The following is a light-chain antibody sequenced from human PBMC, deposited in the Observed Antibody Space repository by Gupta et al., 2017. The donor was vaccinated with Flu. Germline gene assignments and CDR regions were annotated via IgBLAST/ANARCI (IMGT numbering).Light chain of an antibody. V-gene: IGKV3-11*01. CDR3: QQRSLWPLT. Sequence: EIVLIQSPRTLSLSSGETATLSCRASQPIGRQLAWYQQTPGRPPRLIISDTSKRATGVPARFSGSGSETDFTLTISNLEPEDFAVYFCQQRSLWPLTFGGGTKLEIK. CDR1: QPIGRQ. CDR2: DTS. J-gene: IGKJ4*01.